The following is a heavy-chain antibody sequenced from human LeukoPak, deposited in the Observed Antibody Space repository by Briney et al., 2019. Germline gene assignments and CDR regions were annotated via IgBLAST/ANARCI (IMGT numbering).Heavy chain of an antibody. J-gene: IGHJ4*02. Sequence: GGSLRLSCAASGLTFSNYYMHWVRQAPGKGPVWVSPISSNGSSTNYADSVKGRFTISRDNAKNTLYLQMSSLRTEDTAVYYCVKLGYCTPSSCQTWGEGTLGTVSS. CDR2: ISSNGSST. V-gene: IGHV3-74*01. CDR3: VKLGYCTPSSCQT. D-gene: IGHD2-2*01. CDR1: GLTFSNYY.